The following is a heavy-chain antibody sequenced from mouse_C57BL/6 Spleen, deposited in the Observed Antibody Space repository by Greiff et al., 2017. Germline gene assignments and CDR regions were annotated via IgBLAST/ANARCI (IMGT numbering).Heavy chain of an antibody. CDR3: AIPFTWGDFDV. J-gene: IGHJ1*03. CDR1: GYTFTSYW. D-gene: IGHD1-1*01. Sequence: QVQLQQPGAELVKPGASVKVSCKASGYTFTSYWMRWVKQRPGQGLEWIGRIHPSDSATNYNQKFKGKATLTVDKSSSTAYMQLSSLTSEDSAVYYCAIPFTWGDFDVWGTGTTVTVSS. V-gene: IGHV1-74*01. CDR2: IHPSDSAT.